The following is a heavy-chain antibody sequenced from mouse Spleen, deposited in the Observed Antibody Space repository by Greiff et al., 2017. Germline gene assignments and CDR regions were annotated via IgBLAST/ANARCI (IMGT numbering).Heavy chain of an antibody. D-gene: IGHD2-12*01. CDR1: GYSFTDYN. J-gene: IGHJ4*01. CDR2: INPNYGTT. Sequence: VQLQQSGPELVKPGASVKISCKASGYSFTDYNMNWVKQSNGKSLEWIGVINPNYGTTSYNQKFKGKATLTVDQSSSTAYMQLNSLTSEDSAVYYCARGDYSYYSYDVDAMDYWGQGTSVTVSS. CDR3: ARGDYSYYSYDVDAMDY. V-gene: IGHV1-39*01.